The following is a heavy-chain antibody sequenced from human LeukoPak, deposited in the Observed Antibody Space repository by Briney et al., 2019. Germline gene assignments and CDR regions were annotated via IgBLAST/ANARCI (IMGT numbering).Heavy chain of an antibody. D-gene: IGHD3-22*01. Sequence: ASVKVSCKASGYTFTSYGISCVRQAPGQGLEWMGWISAYNANTNYAQKLQGRVTMTTDTSTSTAYMELRSLRSDDTAVYYCARDSMIVVVIDSPLDYWGQGTLVTVSS. J-gene: IGHJ4*02. CDR1: GYTFTSYG. CDR3: ARDSMIVVVIDSPLDY. CDR2: ISAYNANT. V-gene: IGHV1-18*01.